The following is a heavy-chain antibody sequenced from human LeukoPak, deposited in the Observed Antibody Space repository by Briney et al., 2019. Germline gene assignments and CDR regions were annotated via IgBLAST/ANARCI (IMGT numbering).Heavy chain of an antibody. D-gene: IGHD5-24*01. CDR3: GRGTGYNVGDY. CDR1: GFTFSDFA. Sequence: GSLRLSCAASGFTFSDFAMSWVRQAPGKGLEWVSGTIGSGATTFYADSVKGRFTISRDNSKNTLFLQMSSLRAEDTATYYCGRGTGYNVGDYWGQGTLVTVSS. V-gene: IGHV3-23*01. CDR2: TIGSGATT. J-gene: IGHJ4*02.